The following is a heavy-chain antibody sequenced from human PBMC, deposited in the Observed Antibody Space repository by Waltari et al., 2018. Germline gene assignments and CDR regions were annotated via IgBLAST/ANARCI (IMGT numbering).Heavy chain of an antibody. Sequence: EVQLVESGGGLVQPGGSLRLSCAASGFTFSSYEMNWVRQAPGKGLEWVSYISSSGSTIYYADSVKGRFTISRDNAKNSLYLQMNSLRAEDTAVYYCARAFRFRSIAAAGTKGDYWGQGTLVTVSS. D-gene: IGHD6-13*01. CDR2: ISSSGSTI. J-gene: IGHJ4*02. CDR1: GFTFSSYE. CDR3: ARAFRFRSIAAAGTKGDY. V-gene: IGHV3-48*03.